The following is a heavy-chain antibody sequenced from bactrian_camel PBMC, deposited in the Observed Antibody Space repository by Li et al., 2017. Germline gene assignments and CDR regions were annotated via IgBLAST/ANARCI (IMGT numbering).Heavy chain of an antibody. CDR2: TSSGGGTST. D-gene: IGHD3*01. Sequence: VQLVESGGGLVQPGGSLTLSCQTSEHTVATYYIGWFRQAPGKEREGVSRTSSGGGTSTYYTDSVKGRFTISRDNAKNTLYLQIGSLKPGDTAMYYCATGDDYTSAYYWGQGTQVTVS. V-gene: IGHV3S32*01. CDR3: ATGDDYTSAYY. CDR1: EHTVATYY. J-gene: IGHJ4*01.